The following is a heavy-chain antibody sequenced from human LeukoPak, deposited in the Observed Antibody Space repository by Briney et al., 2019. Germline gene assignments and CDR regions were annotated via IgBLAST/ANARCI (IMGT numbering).Heavy chain of an antibody. J-gene: IGHJ4*02. V-gene: IGHV3-33*08. CDR3: AREEWLRSFPFDY. CDR1: GFTFSSFA. D-gene: IGHD5-12*01. CDR2: IWYDGSNK. Sequence: GGSLRLSCAASGFTFSSFAMHWVRQPPGKGLEWVAVIWYDGSNKYYADSVKGRFTISRDNSKNTLYLQMNSLRAEDTAVYYCAREEWLRSFPFDYWGQGTLVTVSS.